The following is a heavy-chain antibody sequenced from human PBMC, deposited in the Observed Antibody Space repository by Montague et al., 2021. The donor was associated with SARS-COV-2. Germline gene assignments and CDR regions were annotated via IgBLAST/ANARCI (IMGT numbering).Heavy chain of an antibody. CDR3: ARGRQHFNMIVVVMTGGEYYFHX. D-gene: IGHD3-22*01. Sequence: SETLSLTCAVYGGSFSGYYWSWIRQPPGKGLEWIGEINHSGSTNYNPSLKSRVTISVDTSKNQFSLKLSSVTAADTAVYYCARGRQHFNMIVVVMTGGEYYFHXGGQGTLGTVSS. CDR1: GGSFSGYY. CDR2: INHSGST. V-gene: IGHV4-34*01. J-gene: IGHJ4*02.